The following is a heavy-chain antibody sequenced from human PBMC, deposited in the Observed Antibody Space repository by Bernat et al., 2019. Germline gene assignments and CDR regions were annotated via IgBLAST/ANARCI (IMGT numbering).Heavy chain of an antibody. J-gene: IGHJ3*02. CDR1: GFTFRSYW. CDR2: INSDGSRT. D-gene: IGHD4-11*01. V-gene: IGHV3-74*03. Sequence: EVQLVESGGDLVQPGGSLRLSCAASGFTFRSYWMHWVRQVPGKGLVWVSHINSDGSRTKYADSVKGRVTISRDNAKNTLYLHMNSLRAEDTAVYYCVRGVTYAFDIWGQGTMVIVSS. CDR3: VRGVTYAFDI.